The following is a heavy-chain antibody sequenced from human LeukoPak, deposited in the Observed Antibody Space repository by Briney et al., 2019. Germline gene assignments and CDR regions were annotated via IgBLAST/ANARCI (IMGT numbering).Heavy chain of an antibody. J-gene: IGHJ3*02. CDR1: GFTFSNHA. CDR3: ARNNYYDSSDDAFDI. D-gene: IGHD3-22*01. CDR2: ISDDGTSK. V-gene: IGHV3-30*04. Sequence: GGSLRLSCVTSGFTFSNHAMHWVRQGPGKGLEWVAVISDDGTSKYYADSVRGRFTISRDNSKNTLYLQMNSLRAEDTAVYYCARNNYYDSSDDAFDIWGQGTMVTVSS.